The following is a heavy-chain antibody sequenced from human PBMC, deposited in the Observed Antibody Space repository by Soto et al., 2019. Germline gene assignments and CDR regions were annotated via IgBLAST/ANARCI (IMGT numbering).Heavy chain of an antibody. V-gene: IGHV1-18*01. Sequence: ASVKVSCKXSGYTFTSYGISWVRQAPGQGLEWMGWISAYNGNTNYAQKLQGRVTMTTDTSTSTAYMELRSLRSDDTAVYYCALWFGEFPHHYYYYGMDVWGQGTTVTVSS. CDR2: ISAYNGNT. CDR3: ALWFGEFPHHYYYYGMDV. J-gene: IGHJ6*02. D-gene: IGHD3-10*01. CDR1: GYTFTSYG.